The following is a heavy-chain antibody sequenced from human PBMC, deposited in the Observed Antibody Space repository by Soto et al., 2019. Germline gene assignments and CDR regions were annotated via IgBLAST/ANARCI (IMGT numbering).Heavy chain of an antibody. D-gene: IGHD5-18*01. J-gene: IGHJ6*02. CDR3: ARGYSYGYGPAYYYYYYGMDV. V-gene: IGHV1-8*01. Sequence: ASVKVSCKASGYTFTSYDINWVRQATGQGLELMGWMNPNSGNTGYAQKFQGRVTMTRNTSISTAYMELSSLRSEDTAVYYCARGYSYGYGPAYYYYYYGMDVWGQGTTVTVYS. CDR1: GYTFTSYD. CDR2: MNPNSGNT.